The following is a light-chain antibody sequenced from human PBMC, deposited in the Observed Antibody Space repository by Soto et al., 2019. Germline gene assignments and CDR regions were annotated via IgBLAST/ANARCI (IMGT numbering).Light chain of an antibody. CDR2: DAS. V-gene: IGKV3-11*01. CDR1: QSVSTY. CDR3: QQRSNWHT. Sequence: EIILTQSPATLSLSPGERATLSCRASQSVSTYVAWYQQRPGQAPRLLIYDASKRATGIPARFSGSGSGTDFTLTISSLEPEDFAVYYCQQRSNWHTFGQGTKLEIK. J-gene: IGKJ2*01.